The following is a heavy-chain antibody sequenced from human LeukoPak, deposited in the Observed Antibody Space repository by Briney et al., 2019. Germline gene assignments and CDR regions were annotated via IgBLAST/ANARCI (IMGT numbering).Heavy chain of an antibody. CDR1: GYTFSNYG. CDR3: ARDRGGSYPNDAFDI. V-gene: IGHV1-18*01. CDR2: ISVYNGNT. J-gene: IGHJ3*02. Sequence: ASVKVSCKASGYTFSNYGISWVRQAPGQGLEWMGGISVYNGNTNYAQKLQGRVTMTTDTSTSTAYMELRSLRSDDTAVYYCARDRGGSYPNDAFDIWGQGTMVTVSS. D-gene: IGHD1-26*01.